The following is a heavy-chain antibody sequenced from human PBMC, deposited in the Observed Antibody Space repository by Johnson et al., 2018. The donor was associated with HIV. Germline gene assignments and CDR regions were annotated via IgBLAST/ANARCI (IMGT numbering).Heavy chain of an antibody. CDR3: VRPQGTGDAFDI. J-gene: IGHJ3*02. V-gene: IGHV3-30*04. D-gene: IGHD1-1*01. CDR2: ISYDGSNK. CDR1: GFTFSSYA. Sequence: VQLVESGGGLIPPGRSLRLSCAASGFTFSSYAMHWVRQAPGNGLEWVAVISYDGSNKYYADSVKGRFTISRDNAKNSLYLQMDSLRAEDTAVYYCVRPQGTGDAFDIWGQGTMVTVSS.